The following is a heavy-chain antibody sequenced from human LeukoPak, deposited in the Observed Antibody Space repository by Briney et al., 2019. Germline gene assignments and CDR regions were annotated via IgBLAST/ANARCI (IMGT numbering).Heavy chain of an antibody. CDR3: ARLPMSPTYFYGSASYNLFDL. CDR2: VSYSGST. CDR1: GGSISSSGYC. D-gene: IGHD3-10*01. J-gene: IGHJ5*02. V-gene: IGHV4-39*01. Sequence: PSETLSLTCTVSGGSISSSGYCWGWIRQPPGKGLEWLGTVSYSGSTYYNPSLKSRVTISVDTSKYRFSLKLNSVTAAATAVYYCARLPMSPTYFYGSASYNLFDLWGEGTLVTVSA.